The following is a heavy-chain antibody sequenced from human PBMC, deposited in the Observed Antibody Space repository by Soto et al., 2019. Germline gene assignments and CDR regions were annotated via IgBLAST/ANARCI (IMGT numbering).Heavy chain of an antibody. CDR2: MNPDSGSR. CDR3: ARGRFISKGYDSGWYIAH. Sequence: QVQLVQSGAEVRKPGASVKVSCKPSGYPFTSYHVNWVRQAPGRGLEWMGWMNPDSGSRVCALKFQGRLTMTRNTSMSTAYLELRSLTSEDPAIYYCARGRFISKGYDSGWYIAHWGQGTQVIVSS. V-gene: IGHV1-8*01. CDR1: GYPFTSYH. J-gene: IGHJ5*02. D-gene: IGHD6-19*01.